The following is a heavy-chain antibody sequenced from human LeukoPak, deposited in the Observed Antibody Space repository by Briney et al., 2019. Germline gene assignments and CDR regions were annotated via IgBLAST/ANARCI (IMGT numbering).Heavy chain of an antibody. D-gene: IGHD6-19*01. CDR1: GFTFSSYS. J-gene: IGHJ4*02. CDR2: ISSSSSTI. Sequence: GGSLRLSCAASGFTFSSYSMNWVRQAPGKGLEWVSYISSSSSTIYYADSVKGRFTISRDNAKNSLYLQMNSLRAEDTAVYYCARDLIAVAGQNFDYWGQGTLVTVSS. CDR3: ARDLIAVAGQNFDY. V-gene: IGHV3-48*01.